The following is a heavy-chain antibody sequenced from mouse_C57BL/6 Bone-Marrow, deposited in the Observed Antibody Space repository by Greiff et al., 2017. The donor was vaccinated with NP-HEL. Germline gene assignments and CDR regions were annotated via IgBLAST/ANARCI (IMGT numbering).Heavy chain of an antibody. V-gene: IGHV1-19*01. CDR3: ARGYSNYDYFDY. J-gene: IGHJ2*01. Sequence: EVQLVESGPVLVKPGASVKMSCKASGYTFTDYYMNWVKQSHGKSLEWIGVINPYNGGTSYNQKFKGKATLTVDKSSSTAYMELNSLTSEDSAVYYCARGYSNYDYFDYWGQGTTLTVSS. CDR1: GYTFTDYY. CDR2: INPYNGGT. D-gene: IGHD2-5*01.